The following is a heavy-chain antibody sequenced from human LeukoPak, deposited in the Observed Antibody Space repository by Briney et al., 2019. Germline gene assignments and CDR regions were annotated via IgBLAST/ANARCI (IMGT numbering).Heavy chain of an antibody. CDR1: GFIFSSFA. Sequence: GGSLSLSCVGSGFIFSSFAMSWVHQAPGKGLEWVSTISGGGGYTYFADSVKGRFTVSRDDSKSMHFLQMNSLRPEDTALYFSAKRITMSAGYYLDSWGRGTLVTVSS. V-gene: IGHV3-23*01. J-gene: IGHJ4*02. CDR2: ISGGGGYT. D-gene: IGHD3-10*02. CDR3: AKRITMSAGYYLDS.